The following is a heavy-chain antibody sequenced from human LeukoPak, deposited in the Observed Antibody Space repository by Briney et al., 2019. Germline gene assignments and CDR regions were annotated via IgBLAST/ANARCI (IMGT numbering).Heavy chain of an antibody. CDR1: GGSISSSSYY. CDR3: VRLHSGAGNFDY. D-gene: IGHD1-1*01. V-gene: IGHV4-39*07. Sequence: KPSETLSPTCTVSGGSISSSSYYWGWIRQPPGKGLEWIENINYSGDTYYNPSLKSRVTISVDSSKNQFSLKLSSVTAADTAVYYCVRLHSGAGNFDYWGQGALVTVSS. CDR2: INYSGDT. J-gene: IGHJ4*02.